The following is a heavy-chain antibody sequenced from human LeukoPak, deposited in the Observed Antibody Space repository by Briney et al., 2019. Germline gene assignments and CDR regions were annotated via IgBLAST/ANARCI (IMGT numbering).Heavy chain of an antibody. J-gene: IGHJ1*01. Sequence: GGSLRLSCAASGFTFSIYVMTWVRQAPGKGLEWVSTVSGSGGTTYHADSVKGQFTVSRDNSRNTLYLQMNSLRVEDTAVYFCAKTTGYSDYSPFHHWGQGTLVTVSS. CDR2: VSGSGGTT. D-gene: IGHD4-11*01. V-gene: IGHV3-23*01. CDR3: AKTTGYSDYSPFHH. CDR1: GFTFSIYV.